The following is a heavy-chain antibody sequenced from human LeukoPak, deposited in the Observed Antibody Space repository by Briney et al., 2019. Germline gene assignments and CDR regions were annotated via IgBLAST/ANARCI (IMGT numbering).Heavy chain of an antibody. CDR3: ARDDTYSGSYYHY. J-gene: IGHJ4*02. D-gene: IGHD1-26*01. CDR2: IYYTGAT. V-gene: IGHV4-59*01. Sequence: SETLSLTCTVSGGSIGSNYWTWIRQPPGKGLEYIGYIYYTGATNCNPSLKSRVTISVDTSKNQFSLKLSSVTAADTAVYYCARDDTYSGSYYHYWGQGTLVTVSS. CDR1: GGSIGSNY.